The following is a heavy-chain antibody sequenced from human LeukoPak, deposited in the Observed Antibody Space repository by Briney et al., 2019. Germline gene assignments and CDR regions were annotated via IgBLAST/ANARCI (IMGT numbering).Heavy chain of an antibody. V-gene: IGHV4-61*08. Sequence: SETLSLTCTVSGGSISSGGYYWSWIRQHPGKGLEWIGYIYYSGSTNYNPSLKSRVTISVDTSKNQFSLKLSSVTAADTAVYYCARGSYYYDSSGYYYYYYGMDVWGQGTTVTVSS. CDR1: GGSISSGGYY. D-gene: IGHD3-22*01. CDR3: ARGSYYYDSSGYYYYYYGMDV. J-gene: IGHJ6*02. CDR2: IYYSGST.